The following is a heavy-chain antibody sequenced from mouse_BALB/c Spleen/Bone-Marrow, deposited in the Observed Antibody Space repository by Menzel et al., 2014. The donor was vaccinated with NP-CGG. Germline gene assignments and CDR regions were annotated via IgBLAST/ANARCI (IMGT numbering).Heavy chain of an antibody. Sequence: EVTLQEFGGGLVKPGGSLKLSCAASGFTFSDYYMYWVRQTPEKRLEWVATISDGGSYTIYPDSVKGRFNISRDNTKNNLCLQMSSLKSEDTAMYYCAREGLLRSIDYWGQGTTLTVSS. CDR1: GFTFSDYY. CDR2: ISDGGSYT. J-gene: IGHJ2*01. V-gene: IGHV5-4*02. D-gene: IGHD1-1*01. CDR3: AREGLLRSIDY.